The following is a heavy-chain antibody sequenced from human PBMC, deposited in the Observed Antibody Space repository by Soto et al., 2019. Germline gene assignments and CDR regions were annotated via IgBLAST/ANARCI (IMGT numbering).Heavy chain of an antibody. CDR3: ARVSSSWYKDYFDY. D-gene: IGHD6-13*01. Sequence: QVQLVQSGAEVKKPGSWVKVSCKASGGTFSNYAISWVRQAPGQGLEWMGGIIPIFGTTNYAQRFQGRVTITADESTSTAYMELSSLRSEDTAVYYCARVSSSWYKDYFDYWGQGTLVTVSS. CDR1: GGTFSNYA. V-gene: IGHV1-69*12. CDR2: IIPIFGTT. J-gene: IGHJ4*02.